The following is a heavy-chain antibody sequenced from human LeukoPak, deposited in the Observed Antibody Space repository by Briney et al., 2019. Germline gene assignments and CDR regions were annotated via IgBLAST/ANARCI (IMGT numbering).Heavy chain of an antibody. Sequence: PGGSLRLSCAASGFTFSSYEMNWVRQAPGKGLEWVSYISSSGSTIYYADSVKGRFTISRDNSKNTLYLQMNSLRAEDTAVYYCASDYYYDSSGPGAFDIWGQGTMVTVSS. CDR2: ISSSGSTI. CDR1: GFTFSSYE. D-gene: IGHD3-22*01. J-gene: IGHJ3*02. V-gene: IGHV3-48*03. CDR3: ASDYYYDSSGPGAFDI.